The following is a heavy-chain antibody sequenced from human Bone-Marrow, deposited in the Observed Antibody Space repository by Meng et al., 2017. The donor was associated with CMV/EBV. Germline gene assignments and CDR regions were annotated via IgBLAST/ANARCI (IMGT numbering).Heavy chain of an antibody. J-gene: IGHJ4*02. CDR1: GFTFSSYS. CDR2: ISSSSSYI. D-gene: IGHD4-17*01. CDR3: ARAGDYNKGLDY. V-gene: IGHV3-21*01. Sequence: GESLKISCAASGFTFSSYSMNWVRQAPGKGLEWVSSISSSSSYIYYADSVKGRFTISRDNAKNSLYLQMNSLRAEDTAVYYCARAGDYNKGLDYWGQGTLVTVSS.